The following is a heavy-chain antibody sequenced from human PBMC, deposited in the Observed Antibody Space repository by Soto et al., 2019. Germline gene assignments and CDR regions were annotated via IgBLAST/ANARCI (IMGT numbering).Heavy chain of an antibody. CDR2: INAGNGNT. CDR3: ARLYSYEDRSYYYYGMDV. J-gene: IGHJ6*02. V-gene: IGHV1-3*01. Sequence: GASVKVSCKASGYTFTSYAMHWVRQAPGQRLEWMGWINAGNGNTKYSQKFQGRVTITRDTSASTAYMELSSLRSEDTAVYYCARLYSYEDRSYYYYGMDVWGQGTTVTVSS. D-gene: IGHD5-18*01. CDR1: GYTFTSYA.